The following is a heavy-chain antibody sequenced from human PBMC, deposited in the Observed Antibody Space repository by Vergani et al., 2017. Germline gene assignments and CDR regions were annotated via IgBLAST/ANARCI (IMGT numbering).Heavy chain of an antibody. CDR1: GGSISSSSYY. V-gene: IGHV4-39*02. CDR2: IYYSGST. D-gene: IGHD4-17*01. CDR3: ARDLYGDYGYYGMDV. J-gene: IGHJ6*02. Sequence: QLQLQESGPGLVKPSETLSLTCTVSGGSISSSSYYWGWIRQPPGKGLEWIGSIYYSGSTYYNPSLKSRVTISVDTSKNQFSLKLSSVTAADTAVYYCARDLYGDYGYYGMDVWGQGTTVTVSS.